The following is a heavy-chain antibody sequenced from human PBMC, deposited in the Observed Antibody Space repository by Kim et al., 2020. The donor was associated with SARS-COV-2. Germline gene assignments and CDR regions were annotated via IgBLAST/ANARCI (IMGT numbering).Heavy chain of an antibody. Sequence: SETLSLTCTVSGGSVSSGSYYWSWIRQPPGKGLEWIGYIYYSGSTNYNPSLKSRVTISVDTSKNQFSLKLSSVTAADTAVYYCEIGAKYCSGGSCYSYYYYGMDVWGQGTTVTVSS. V-gene: IGHV4-61*01. J-gene: IGHJ6*02. D-gene: IGHD2-15*01. CDR2: IYYSGST. CDR1: GGSVSSGSYY. CDR3: EIGAKYCSGGSCYSYYYYGMDV.